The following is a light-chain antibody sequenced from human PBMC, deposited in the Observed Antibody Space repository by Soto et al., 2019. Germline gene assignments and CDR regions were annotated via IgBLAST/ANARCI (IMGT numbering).Light chain of an antibody. CDR1: SSNIGAGYD. J-gene: IGLJ2*01. CDR3: QSYDSRVV. CDR2: GNN. Sequence: QSVLTQPPSVSGAPGQRVTISCTGSSSNIGAGYDVHWYQQLPGTAPKLLIYGNNNRPSGVPDRFSGSKSGTSASLAITGLQAEDEADYYCQSYDSRVVFGGGTKLTVL. V-gene: IGLV1-40*01.